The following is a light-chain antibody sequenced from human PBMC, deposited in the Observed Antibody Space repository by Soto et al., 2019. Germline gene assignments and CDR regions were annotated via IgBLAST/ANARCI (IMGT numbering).Light chain of an antibody. Sequence: QSVLTQPRSVSGSPGQPVTISCTGTSSDVGGYNYVSWYQQHPGKAPKLMIYDVSKRPSGVPDHFSGSKSGNTASLTISGLQAEDEADYYCCSYAGSYTYVFGTGTKSPS. CDR1: SSDVGGYNY. V-gene: IGLV2-11*01. CDR2: DVS. J-gene: IGLJ1*01. CDR3: CSYAGSYTYV.